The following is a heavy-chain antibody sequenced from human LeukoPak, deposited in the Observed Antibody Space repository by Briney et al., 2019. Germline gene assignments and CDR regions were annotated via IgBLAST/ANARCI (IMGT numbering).Heavy chain of an antibody. CDR1: GFTFDDYA. V-gene: IGHV3-43*02. CDR2: ISGDGGST. D-gene: IGHD3-22*01. J-gene: IGHJ2*01. Sequence: PGRSLRLSCAASGFTFDDYAMHWVRQAPGKGLEWVSLISGDGGSTYYADSVKGRFTISRDNSKNSLYLQMNSLRTEDTALYYCAKDKTSWTSYYDSSGYGYFDLWGRGTLVTVSS. CDR3: AKDKTSWTSYYDSSGYGYFDL.